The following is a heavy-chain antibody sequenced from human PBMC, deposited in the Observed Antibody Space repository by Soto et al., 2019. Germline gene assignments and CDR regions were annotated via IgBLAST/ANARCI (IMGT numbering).Heavy chain of an antibody. CDR3: AKGYYDILTGYYGPLNY. CDR1: GFTFSSYG. V-gene: IGHV3-30*18. Sequence: GGSLRLSCAASGFTFSSYGMHWVRQAPGKGLEWVAVISYDGSNKYYADSVKGRFTISRDNSKNTLYLQMNSLRAEDTAVYYCAKGYYDILTGYYGPLNYWGQGTLVTVSS. CDR2: ISYDGSNK. J-gene: IGHJ4*02. D-gene: IGHD3-9*01.